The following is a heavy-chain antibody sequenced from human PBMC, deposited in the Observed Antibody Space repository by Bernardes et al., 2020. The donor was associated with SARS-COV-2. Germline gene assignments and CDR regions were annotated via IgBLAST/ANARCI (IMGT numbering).Heavy chain of an antibody. J-gene: IGHJ4*02. CDR3: ARHPPREWAVLGEFDY. Sequence: SETLYVTCTVSGASIGRYYWSWIRQPPGKGLEWIGYIYYTGSTNYNPSLKSRVTMSIGTSKTQFSLKLSSVTAADTAVYYCARHPPREWAVLGEFDYWGQGTLVTVSS. V-gene: IGHV4-59*08. CDR1: GASIGRYY. CDR2: IYYTGST. D-gene: IGHD1-26*01.